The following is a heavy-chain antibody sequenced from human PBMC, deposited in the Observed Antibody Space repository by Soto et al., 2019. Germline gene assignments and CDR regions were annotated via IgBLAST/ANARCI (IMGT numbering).Heavy chain of an antibody. D-gene: IGHD1-1*01. CDR2: IIPILGIA. V-gene: IGHV1-69*02. J-gene: IGHJ4*02. CDR3: AGAAVSDTTVDY. CDR1: GGTFSIYT. Sequence: SVKVSCKASGGTFSIYTISWVRQAPGQGLEWMGRIIPILGIANYAQKFQGRVTITADKSTSTAYMELSSLRSEDTAVYYCAGAAVSDTTVDYWGQGTLVXVSS.